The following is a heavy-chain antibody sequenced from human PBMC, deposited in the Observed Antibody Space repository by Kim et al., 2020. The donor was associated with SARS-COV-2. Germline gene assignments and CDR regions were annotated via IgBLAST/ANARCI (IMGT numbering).Heavy chain of an antibody. J-gene: IGHJ4*02. V-gene: IGHV4-59*01. D-gene: IGHD3-22*01. CDR3: ARVDWYYYDSSGYYFDY. Sequence: LKSQVTISVDTSKNQFSLMLSSVAAADTAVYYCARVDWYYYDSSGYYFDYWGQGTLVTVSS.